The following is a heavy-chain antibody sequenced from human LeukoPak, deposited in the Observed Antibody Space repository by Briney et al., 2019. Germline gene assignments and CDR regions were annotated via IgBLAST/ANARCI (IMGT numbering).Heavy chain of an antibody. V-gene: IGHV4-31*03. CDR3: AGDNSSIAAHPILL. D-gene: IGHD6-6*01. CDR1: GGSISSGGYY. Sequence: SQTLSLTCTVSGGSISSGGYYWSWIRQHPGKGLEWIGYIYYSGSTYYNPSLKSRVTISVDTSKNQFSLKLSSVTAADTAVYYCAGDNSSIAAHPILLWGQGTLVTVSS. J-gene: IGHJ4*02. CDR2: IYYSGST.